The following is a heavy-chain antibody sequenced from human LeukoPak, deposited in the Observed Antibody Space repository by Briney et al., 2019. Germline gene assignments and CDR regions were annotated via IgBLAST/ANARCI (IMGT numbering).Heavy chain of an antibody. CDR3: ARDVGYSAFDY. J-gene: IGHJ4*02. D-gene: IGHD5-24*01. V-gene: IGHV4-31*03. CDR2: IYYSGST. CDR1: GGSISSGGYH. Sequence: SETLTLTCTVSGGSISSGGYHWSWIRQHPGKGLEWIGYIYYSGSTYYNPSLKSRVTISVDTSKNQFSLKLSSVTAADTAVYYCARDVGYSAFDYWGQGTLVTVSS.